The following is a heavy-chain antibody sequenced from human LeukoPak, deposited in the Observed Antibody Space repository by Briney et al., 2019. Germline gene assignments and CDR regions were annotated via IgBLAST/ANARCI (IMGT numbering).Heavy chain of an antibody. Sequence: GGSLRLSCAASRFTFSGYAMSWVRQAPGKGLEWVSAISGSGGTTYYADSVKGRFTISRDNSKNTLYLQTNSLRAEDTAIYYCAKAYSSGWSPFDYWGQGTLVTVSS. D-gene: IGHD6-19*01. V-gene: IGHV3-23*01. CDR1: RFTFSGYA. J-gene: IGHJ4*02. CDR2: ISGSGGTT. CDR3: AKAYSSGWSPFDY.